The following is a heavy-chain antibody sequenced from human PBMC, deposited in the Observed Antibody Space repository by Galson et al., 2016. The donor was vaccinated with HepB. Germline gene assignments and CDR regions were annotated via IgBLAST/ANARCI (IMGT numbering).Heavy chain of an antibody. J-gene: IGHJ6*04. CDR2: ISYNI. CDR3: ARELLGYCTSTTCSLTGGMDV. V-gene: IGHV3-21*01. Sequence: SLRLSCAASGFTFSTYNMNWVRQAPGKGLEWVSSISYNIYYADSVRGRFTISRDNAKNSLFLQMNSLRAEDTAVYYCARELLGYCTSTTCSLTGGMDVWGKGTTVTVSS. CDR1: GFTFSTYN. D-gene: IGHD2-2*01.